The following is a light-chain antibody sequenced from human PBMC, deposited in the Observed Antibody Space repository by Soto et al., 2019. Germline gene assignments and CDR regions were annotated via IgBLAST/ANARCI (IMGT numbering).Light chain of an antibody. CDR3: QHSNDSSWT. V-gene: IGKV1-5*03. CDR1: QSISIW. Sequence: DIHMTQSPSTLSASVGDRVTITCRASQSISIWLAWYQQKPGRAPNLLIYGTSSLESGVPSRFSGSGSGTEFTLTISSLQPDDFATYFCQHSNDSSWTFGQGTKVEIK. CDR2: GTS. J-gene: IGKJ1*01.